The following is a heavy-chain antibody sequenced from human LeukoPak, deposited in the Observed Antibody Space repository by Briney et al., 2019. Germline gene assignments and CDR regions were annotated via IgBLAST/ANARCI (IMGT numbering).Heavy chain of an antibody. CDR2: IYYSGST. D-gene: IGHD5-18*01. CDR3: ARVDTAMVNFDY. V-gene: IGHV4-30-4*01. CDR1: GGSISSGDYY. Sequence: SETLSLTYTVSGGSISSGDYYWSWIRQPPGKGLEWIGYIYYSGSTYYNPSLKSRVTISVDTSKNQFSLKLSSVTAADTAVYYCARVDTAMVNFDYWGQGTLVTVSS. J-gene: IGHJ4*02.